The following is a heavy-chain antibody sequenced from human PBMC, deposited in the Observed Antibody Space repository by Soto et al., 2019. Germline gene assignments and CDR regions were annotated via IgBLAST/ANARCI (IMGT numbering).Heavy chain of an antibody. CDR3: ASVAI. CDR2: IKQDGSEK. D-gene: IGHD5-12*01. V-gene: IGHV3-7*01. CDR1: GFTFSNYW. Sequence: EVQLVESGGGLVQPGGSLRLSCAATGFTFSNYWMSWVRQAPGKGLEWVANIKQDGSEKNYVDSVKGRFTISRDNAKNSLDLQMNSLRAEDTAVYYCASVAIWGQGTPVTVSS. J-gene: IGHJ4*02.